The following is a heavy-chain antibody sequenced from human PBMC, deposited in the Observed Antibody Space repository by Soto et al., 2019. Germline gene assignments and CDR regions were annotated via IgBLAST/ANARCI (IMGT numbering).Heavy chain of an antibody. CDR3: AKGGIGGMDV. CDR2: IWYDGSQK. V-gene: IGHV3-33*06. D-gene: IGHD3-3*01. CDR1: GFTFTTYS. Sequence: QVQLVESGGGVVQPGRSLRVSCTTSGFTFTTYSFHWVRQAPGKGLEWVAVIWYDGSQKHYIDSVKGRFTISRDNSKNTLFLQMNSLRAEDTAEYYCAKGGIGGMDVWGQGTTVTVSS. J-gene: IGHJ6*02.